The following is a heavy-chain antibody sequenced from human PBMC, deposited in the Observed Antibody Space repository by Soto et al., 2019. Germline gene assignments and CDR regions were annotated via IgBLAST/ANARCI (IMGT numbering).Heavy chain of an antibody. CDR3: ARGKRYTIDY. J-gene: IGHJ4*02. CDR1: GYSYRNEN. D-gene: IGHD2-2*02. V-gene: IGHV1-8*01. CDR2: MSPNSGRT. Sequence: ATLKAYSRTSGYSYRNENTNGVRQATGQGIEWMGWMSPNSGRTGYAQKFQGRVTMTRNTSSSTAYMELSSLRSDVTAVYYCARGKRYTIDYRGQGPLVDLSS.